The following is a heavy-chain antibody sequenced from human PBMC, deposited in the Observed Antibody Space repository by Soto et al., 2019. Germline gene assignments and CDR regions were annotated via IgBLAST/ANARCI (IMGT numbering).Heavy chain of an antibody. V-gene: IGHV3-33*01. CDR3: ATDGARIAVAGTYPDH. CDR2: IWYDGTNK. Sequence: PGGSLRLSCAASGFTFSTYGMHWVRQAPGKGLEWLAIIWYDGTNKFYADSVKGRFTVSRDNYKNTLYLQMNGLRAEDTAVYYCATDGARIAVAGTYPDHWGQGTLVTVSS. J-gene: IGHJ4*02. D-gene: IGHD6-19*01. CDR1: GFTFSTYG.